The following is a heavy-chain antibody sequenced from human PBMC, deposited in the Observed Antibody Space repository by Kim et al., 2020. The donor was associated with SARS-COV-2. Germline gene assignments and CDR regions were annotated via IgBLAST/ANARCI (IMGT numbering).Heavy chain of an antibody. CDR2: ISYDGSNK. CDR1: GFTFSSYG. J-gene: IGHJ4*02. D-gene: IGHD3-10*01. CDR3: AKGVGELLVY. V-gene: IGHV3-30*18. Sequence: GGSLRLSCAASGFTFSSYGMHWVRQAPGKGLEWVAVISYDGSNKYYADSVKGRFTISRDNSKNTLYLQMNSLRAEDTAVYYCAKGVGELLVYWGQGTLVTVSS.